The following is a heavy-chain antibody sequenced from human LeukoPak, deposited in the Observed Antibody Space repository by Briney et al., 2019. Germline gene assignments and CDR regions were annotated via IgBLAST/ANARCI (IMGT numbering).Heavy chain of an antibody. CDR2: ISAYNGNT. D-gene: IGHD6-13*01. V-gene: IGHV1-18*01. CDR3: ARVGGYSSSWYFDY. J-gene: IGHJ4*02. CDR1: GYTFTSYG. Sequence: ASVKVSCKASGYTFTSYGISWVRQAPGQGLEWMGWISAYNGNTNHAQKLQGRVTMTTDASTSTAYMELRSLRSDDTAVYYCARVGGYSSSWYFDYWGQGTLVTVSS.